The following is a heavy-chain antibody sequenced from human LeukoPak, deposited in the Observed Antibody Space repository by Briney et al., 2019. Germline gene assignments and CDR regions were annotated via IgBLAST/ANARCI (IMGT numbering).Heavy chain of an antibody. D-gene: IGHD2-2*01. CDR1: GGSISSYY. CDR2: MHYSGRT. J-gene: IGHJ6*02. V-gene: IGHV4-59*01. Sequence: SETLSLTCTVSGGSISSYYWSWIRQPPGKGLEWIGYMHYSGRTNYNPSLKSRATISIDTSKNQFSLKLSSVAAADTAVYYCARFEYCSSTSCGGYYYYGVDVWGQGTTVTVSS. CDR3: ARFEYCSSTSCGGYYYYGVDV.